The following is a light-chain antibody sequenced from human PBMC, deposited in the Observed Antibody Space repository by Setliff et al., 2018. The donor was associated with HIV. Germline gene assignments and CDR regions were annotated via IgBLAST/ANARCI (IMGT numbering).Light chain of an antibody. CDR1: SSDVGGYNY. J-gene: IGLJ1*01. Sequence: QSVLTQPASVSGSPGQSITISCTATSSDVGGYNYVSWYQQHPGKAPKLMISAVSNRPSGVSNRFSGSKSGNTASLTISGLQAEDEADYYCSSYASRTPLYVFGTGTKVTVL. CDR2: AVS. V-gene: IGLV2-14*03. CDR3: SSYASRTPLYV.